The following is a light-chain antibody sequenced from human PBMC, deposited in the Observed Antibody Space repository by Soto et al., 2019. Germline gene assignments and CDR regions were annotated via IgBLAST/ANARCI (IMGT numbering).Light chain of an antibody. CDR2: DAS. J-gene: IGKJ5*01. CDR3: QQRSNWPPFT. Sequence: EIVLTQSPATLSLSPGEGATLSCRASQRVSTYLAWYQQKPAQAPRLLIYDASNRATGIPARFSGSGSWTDFTLTISSLEPEDFAVYYCQQRSNWPPFTFGQGTRLEIK. V-gene: IGKV3-11*01. CDR1: QRVSTY.